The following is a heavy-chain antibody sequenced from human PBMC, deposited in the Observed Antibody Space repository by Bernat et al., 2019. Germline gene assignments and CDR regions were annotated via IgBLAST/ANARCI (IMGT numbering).Heavy chain of an antibody. CDR2: IYSGGST. V-gene: IGHV3-66*01. D-gene: IGHD6-19*01. CDR3: ARDFSVAGTAYYFDY. Sequence: EVQLVESGGGLVKPGGSLRLSCAASGFTVSSNYMSWVRQAPGKGLEWVSVIYSGGSTYYADSVKGRFTISRDNSKNTLYLQMNSLRAEDTAVYYCARDFSVAGTAYYFDYWGQGTLVTVSS. CDR1: GFTVSSNY. J-gene: IGHJ4*02.